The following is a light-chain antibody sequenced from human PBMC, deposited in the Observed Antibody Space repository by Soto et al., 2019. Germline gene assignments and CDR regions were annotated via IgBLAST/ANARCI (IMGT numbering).Light chain of an antibody. CDR2: LGS. CDR1: QSLLHSNGYNY. V-gene: IGKV2-28*01. Sequence: DIVMTQSPLSLPVTPGEPASISCRSSQSLLHSNGYNYLDWYLQKPGQSPQLLIYLGSNRASGVADRFSGSGSGTDFTLKISRVEAEDVGVYYCIQALQTPITFGQGTRLEIK. CDR3: IQALQTPIT. J-gene: IGKJ5*01.